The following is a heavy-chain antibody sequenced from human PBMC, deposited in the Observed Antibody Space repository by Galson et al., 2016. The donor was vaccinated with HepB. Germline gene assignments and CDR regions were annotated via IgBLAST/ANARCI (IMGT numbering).Heavy chain of an antibody. CDR1: GFTVSRNY. J-gene: IGHJ3*02. V-gene: IGHV3-66*01. D-gene: IGHD6-13*01. Sequence: SLRLSCAASGFTVSRNYMSWVRQAPGKGLEWVSVIYRDGTTKYADAVEGRFIISRDNFNNTLYLQLNSLRAEATAVYYCASCSSWYGRCAFEIWGQGTMVTVSS. CDR3: ASCSSWYGRCAFEI. CDR2: IYRDGTT.